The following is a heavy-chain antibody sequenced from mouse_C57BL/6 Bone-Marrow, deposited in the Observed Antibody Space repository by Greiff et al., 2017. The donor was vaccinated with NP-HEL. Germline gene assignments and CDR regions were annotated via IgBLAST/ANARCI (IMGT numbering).Heavy chain of an antibody. CDR3: AREQGLLQYFDV. Sequence: EVQLQESGPGLVKPSQSLSLTCSVTGYSITSGYYWNWIRQFPGNKLEWMGYISYDGSNNYNPSLKNRISITRDTSKNQFFLKLNSVTTEDTATYYCAREQGLLQYFDVWGTGTTVTVSS. V-gene: IGHV3-6*01. CDR1: GYSITSGYY. CDR2: ISYDGSN. D-gene: IGHD2-3*01. J-gene: IGHJ1*03.